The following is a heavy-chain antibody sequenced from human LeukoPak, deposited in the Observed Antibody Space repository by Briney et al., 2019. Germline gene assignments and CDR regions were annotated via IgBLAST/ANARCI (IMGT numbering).Heavy chain of an antibody. Sequence: GGSLRLSGVASGFTFSNYAMTWFRKAPGKGLGWVSAISSSGGTTYYADSVKGRFTISRDNSKNTLYLQMKSLRVEDTAVYYCAKGFWGGRGYYFDYWGQGALVTVSS. V-gene: IGHV3-23*01. CDR1: GFTFSNYA. D-gene: IGHD7-27*01. J-gene: IGHJ4*02. CDR2: ISSSGGTT. CDR3: AKGFWGGRGYYFDY.